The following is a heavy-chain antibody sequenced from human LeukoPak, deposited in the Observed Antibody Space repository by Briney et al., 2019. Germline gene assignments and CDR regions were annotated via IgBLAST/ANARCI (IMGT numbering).Heavy chain of an antibody. V-gene: IGHV3-23*01. CDR3: ARVRDDFRGVACWLDP. D-gene: IGHD3-3*01. CDR1: GFTFSSYA. J-gene: IGHJ5*02. Sequence: RPGGSLRLSCAASGFTFSSYAMSWVRQAPGKGLEWVSAISGSGGSTYYADSVKGRFTISRDNAKNSLYLQMNSLRAEDTAVYYCARVRDDFRGVACWLDPWGQGTLVTVSS. CDR2: ISGSGGST.